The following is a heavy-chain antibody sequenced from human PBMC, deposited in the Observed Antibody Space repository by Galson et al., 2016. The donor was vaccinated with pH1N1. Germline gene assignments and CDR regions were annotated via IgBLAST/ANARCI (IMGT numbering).Heavy chain of an antibody. CDR2: ILPIVGIT. J-gene: IGHJ6*02. CDR3: ATETGPSGMDV. V-gene: IGHV1-69*02. CDR1: GDTLSRHT. D-gene: IGHD3-10*01. Sequence: SVKVSCKASGDTLSRHTISWVRQAPGQGLEWMGRILPIVGITNYAQKLQGRVTIIADRFTSTVSMELSGLTSDDTAVYYCATETGPSGMDVWDQGNTVTVSS.